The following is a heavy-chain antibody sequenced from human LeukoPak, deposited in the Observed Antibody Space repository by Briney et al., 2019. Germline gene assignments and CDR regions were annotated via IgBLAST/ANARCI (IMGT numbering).Heavy chain of an antibody. D-gene: IGHD6-13*01. V-gene: IGHV3-48*03. CDR3: ARAGIAAAGYYYYYYMDV. Sequence: PGGSLRLSCAASGFTFSSYEMNWVRQAPGKGLEWVSYISSSGSTIYYADSVKGRFTISRDNAKNSLYLQMNSLRAEDTAVYYCARAGIAAAGYYYYYYMDVWGKGTTVTISS. CDR2: ISSSGSTI. J-gene: IGHJ6*03. CDR1: GFTFSSYE.